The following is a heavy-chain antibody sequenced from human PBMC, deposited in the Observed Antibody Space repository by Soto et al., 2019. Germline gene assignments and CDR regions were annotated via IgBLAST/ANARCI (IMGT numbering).Heavy chain of an antibody. CDR3: VRIPSRLWVEY. CDR1: GSSISSSGYY. CDR2: FFYNVGT. Sequence: PSETLSLTCTVSGSSISSSGYYGGWIRQPPGRGLEWIGSFFYNVGTYYNPSLKSRVTISADTSANEFSLMVSSVTAADTAIYYCVRIPSRLWVEYSGQGTLLTVSS. V-gene: IGHV4-39*01. J-gene: IGHJ4*02. D-gene: IGHD3-16*01.